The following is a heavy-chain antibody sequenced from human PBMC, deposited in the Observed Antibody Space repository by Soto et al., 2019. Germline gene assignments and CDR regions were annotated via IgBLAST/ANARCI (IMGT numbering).Heavy chain of an antibody. CDR1: VFTFISYS. V-gene: IGHV3-48*02. CDR3: ARDSFGSYYYYYGMDV. D-gene: IGHD1-26*01. Sequence: GWSLRLSCASSVFTFISYSMNWVRQAPGKGLEWVSYISSSSSTIYYADSVKGRFTISRDNAKNSLYLQMNSLRDEDTAVYYCARDSFGSYYYYYGMDVWGQGTTVTVSS. J-gene: IGHJ6*02. CDR2: ISSSSSTI.